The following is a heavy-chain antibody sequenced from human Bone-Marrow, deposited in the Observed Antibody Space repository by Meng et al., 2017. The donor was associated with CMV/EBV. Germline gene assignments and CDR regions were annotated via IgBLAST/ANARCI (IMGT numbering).Heavy chain of an antibody. D-gene: IGHD2-2*01. Sequence: ETLSLTCAASGFTVISNYMSWVRQAPGKGLEWVSVIYSGGSIYYADSVKGRFTISRDNSKNTLYLQMNSLRAEETAVYYCARGGSTSSPFDDWGQGTLVTVSS. CDR3: ARGGSTSSPFDD. CDR1: GFTVISNY. J-gene: IGHJ4*02. V-gene: IGHV3-53*01. CDR2: IYSGGSI.